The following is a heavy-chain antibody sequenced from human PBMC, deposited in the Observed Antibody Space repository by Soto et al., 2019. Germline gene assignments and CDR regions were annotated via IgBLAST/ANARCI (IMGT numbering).Heavy chain of an antibody. V-gene: IGHV3-11*01. J-gene: IGHJ4*02. CDR1: GFTFNNYY. CDR2: ISSSGTTI. Sequence: WGSLRLSCAASGFTFNNYYMTWIRQAPGKGLEWVSSISSSGTTIYQADSVKGRFTISRDNAKNSLYLQMNSLRADDTAVYYYAVPYGGYGYAFWRQGTLVIVTS. CDR3: AVPYGGYGYAF. D-gene: IGHD5-12*01.